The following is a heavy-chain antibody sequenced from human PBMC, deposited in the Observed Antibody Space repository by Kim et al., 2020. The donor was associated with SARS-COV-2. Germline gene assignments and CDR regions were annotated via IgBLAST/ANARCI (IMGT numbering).Heavy chain of an antibody. V-gene: IGHV3-30-3*01. Sequence: GGSLRLSCAASGFTFSSYAMHWVRQAPGKGLEWVAVISYDGSNKYYADSVKGRFTISRDNSKNTLYLQMNSLRAEDTAVYYCARSGAAAGTGDYFDYWGQGTLVTVSS. CDR2: ISYDGSNK. CDR1: GFTFSSYA. CDR3: ARSGAAAGTGDYFDY. J-gene: IGHJ4*02. D-gene: IGHD6-13*01.